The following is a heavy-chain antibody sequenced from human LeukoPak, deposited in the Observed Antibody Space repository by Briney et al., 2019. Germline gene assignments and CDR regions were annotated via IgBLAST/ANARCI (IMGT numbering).Heavy chain of an antibody. CDR3: AETLGPGRHYFIS. V-gene: IGHV3-23*01. Sequence: GASLRLSCSVSGSTSSTYHMGWVRQAPGKGLEWVSIISDHEYYADYVKGGFDISKNSSKRTLYRQMYSLTAEDTAIYYCAETLGPGRHYFISWGQGTLVTVSS. CDR1: GSTSSTYH. J-gene: IGHJ4*02. D-gene: IGHD3-16*01. CDR2: ISDHE.